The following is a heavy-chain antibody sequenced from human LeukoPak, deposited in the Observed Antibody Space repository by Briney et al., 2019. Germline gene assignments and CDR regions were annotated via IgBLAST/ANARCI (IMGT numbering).Heavy chain of an antibody. CDR3: ARGGIAAVRPFDY. V-gene: IGHV3-7*04. J-gene: IGHJ4*02. Sequence: PGGSLRLSCAASGFTFSSYWMSWVRQAPGKGLEWVANIKQDGSEKYYVDSVKGRFTISRDNAKNSLYLQMNSLRAEDTAVYYCARGGIAAVRPFDYWGQGTLVTVSS. CDR2: IKQDGSEK. D-gene: IGHD6-13*01. CDR1: GFTFSSYW.